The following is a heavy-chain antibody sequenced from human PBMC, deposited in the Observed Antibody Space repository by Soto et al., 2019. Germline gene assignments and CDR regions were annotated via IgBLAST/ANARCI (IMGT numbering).Heavy chain of an antibody. CDR2: VDSFSNFI. D-gene: IGHD2-2*01. CDR1: GSTFSRYA. V-gene: IGHV3-21*01. Sequence: PGGSLRLSCAASGSTFSRYAMNWVRQAPGKGLEWVAYVDSFSNFIYYADSVRGRFTISRDNAANSLFLRMASLRAEDTAMYYCTRGACNGTSCHVFDPGGPGTLVTVSS. J-gene: IGHJ5*02. CDR3: TRGACNGTSCHVFDP.